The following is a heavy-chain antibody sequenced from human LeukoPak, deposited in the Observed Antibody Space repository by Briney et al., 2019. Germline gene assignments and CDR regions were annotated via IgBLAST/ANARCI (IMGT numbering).Heavy chain of an antibody. CDR2: MNSNSGNT. CDR3: ARMGKYYYDSSGYYTPFDY. CDR1: GYTFTSYD. V-gene: IGHV1-8*01. Sequence: ASVKVSCKASGYTFTSYDINWVRQATGQGLEWMGWMNSNSGNTGYAQKFQGRVTMTRNTSISTAYMELSSLRSEDTAVYYCARMGKYYYDSSGYYTPFDYWGQGTLVTVSS. D-gene: IGHD3-22*01. J-gene: IGHJ4*02.